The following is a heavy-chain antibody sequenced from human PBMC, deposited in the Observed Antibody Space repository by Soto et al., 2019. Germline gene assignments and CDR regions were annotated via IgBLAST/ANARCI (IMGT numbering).Heavy chain of an antibody. CDR3: ASRYYDILTGPYENDY. J-gene: IGHJ4*02. CDR1: GFTFSSYS. CDR2: ISSSSSTI. Sequence: GGSLRLSCAASGFTFSSYSMNWVHQAPGKGLEWVSYISSSSSTIYYADSVKGRFTISRDNAKNSLYLQMNSLRDEDTAVYYCASRYYDILTGPYENDYWGQGTLVTVSS. D-gene: IGHD3-9*01. V-gene: IGHV3-48*02.